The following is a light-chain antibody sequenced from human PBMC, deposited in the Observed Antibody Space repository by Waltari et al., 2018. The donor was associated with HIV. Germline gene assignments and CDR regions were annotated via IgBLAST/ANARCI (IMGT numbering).Light chain of an antibody. V-gene: IGLV2-11*01. Sequence: QSALTQPRSVSGSPGPSVTLSCTGISSDLGRYNYFSWYQQDPGKAPKLMLFDVNKRPSGVPARFSGSKSGNTASLTISGLQAEDEADYYCCSNAGSHVVFGGGTKVTVL. CDR1: SSDLGRYNY. CDR2: DVN. J-gene: IGLJ2*01. CDR3: CSNAGSHVV.